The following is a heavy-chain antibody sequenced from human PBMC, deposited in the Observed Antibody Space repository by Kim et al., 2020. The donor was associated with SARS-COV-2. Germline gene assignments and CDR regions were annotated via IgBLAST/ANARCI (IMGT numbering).Heavy chain of an antibody. Sequence: YAESVKGRFTISRDNATNSLYLQMNSLRAEDTAVYYCARVAPTVTTHFDYWGQGTLVTVSS. J-gene: IGHJ4*02. CDR3: ARVAPTVTTHFDY. V-gene: IGHV3-48*03. D-gene: IGHD4-17*01.